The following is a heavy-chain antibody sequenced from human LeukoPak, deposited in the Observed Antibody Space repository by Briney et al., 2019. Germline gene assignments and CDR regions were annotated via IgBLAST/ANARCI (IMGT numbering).Heavy chain of an antibody. D-gene: IGHD6-19*01. V-gene: IGHV3-23*01. CDR3: AKDSIYSRGSGWYRDAFDI. CDR2: ISSSGGST. CDR1: GFTFTSYA. J-gene: IGHJ3*02. Sequence: PVRSLRLSCAASGFTFTSYAMSWVRQAPGKGLEWVSAISSSGGSTYYADSVKGQFTISRDTSKNTLYLKMNSLRAEDTAVYYCAKDSIYSRGSGWYRDAFDIWGQGTMVTVSS.